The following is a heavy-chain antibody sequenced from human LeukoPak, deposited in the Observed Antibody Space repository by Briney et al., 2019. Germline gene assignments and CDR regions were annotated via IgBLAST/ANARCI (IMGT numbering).Heavy chain of an antibody. CDR2: IYTGVST. CDR1: GFTVSSNY. D-gene: IGHD6-6*01. J-gene: IGHJ6*03. V-gene: IGHV3-53*01. Sequence: PGGSLRLSCAASGFTVSSNYMSWVRQAPGKGPEWVSVIYTGVSTYYADSVKGRFAISRDNSKNTLYLQMNSLRAEDTAVYYCARVRPHPIIDVWGKGTTVTVSS. CDR3: ARVRPHPIIDV.